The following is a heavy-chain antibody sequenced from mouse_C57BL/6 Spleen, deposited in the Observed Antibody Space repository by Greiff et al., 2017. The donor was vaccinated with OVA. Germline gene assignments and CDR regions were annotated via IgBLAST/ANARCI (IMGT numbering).Heavy chain of an antibody. Sequence: EVQVVESGGGLVKPGGSLKLSCAASGFTFSSYAMSWVRQTPEKRLEWVATISDGGSYTYYPDNVKGRFTISRDNAKNNLYLQMSHLKSEDTAMYYCARDGQLRAMDYWGQGTSVTVSS. V-gene: IGHV5-4*01. CDR3: ARDGQLRAMDY. CDR1: GFTFSSYA. J-gene: IGHJ4*01. CDR2: ISDGGSYT. D-gene: IGHD1-1*01.